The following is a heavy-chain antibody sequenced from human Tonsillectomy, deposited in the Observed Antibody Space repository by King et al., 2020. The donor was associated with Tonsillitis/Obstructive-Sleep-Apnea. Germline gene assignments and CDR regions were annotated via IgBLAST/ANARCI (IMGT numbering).Heavy chain of an antibody. Sequence: VQLVESGGGVVQPGRSLRLSCAASGFDFSIYGMHWVRQAPGKGLEWVAVISYDGSNKYYADSVKGRFTISRDNSKNTLHLQMNSLRAEDTAVYYCAKDFLYSRSYFFDYWGLGTLVTVS. CDR3: AKDFLYSRSYFFDY. CDR2: ISYDGSNK. D-gene: IGHD1-26*01. J-gene: IGHJ4*02. V-gene: IGHV3-30*18. CDR1: GFDFSIYG.